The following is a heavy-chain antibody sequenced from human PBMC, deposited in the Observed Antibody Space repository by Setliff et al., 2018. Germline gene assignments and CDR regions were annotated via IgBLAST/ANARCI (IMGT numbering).Heavy chain of an antibody. Sequence: ASVKVSCKASGGTFSSYAISWVRQAPGQGLEWVGWINPNSGVTNYAQKFQGRVTMTRDTSINTAYMQLSGLTSDDTAVYYCARVLAADTYHDFWGQGTLVTVSS. V-gene: IGHV1-2*02. CDR1: GGTFSSYA. CDR2: INPNSGVT. CDR3: ARVLAADTYHDF. D-gene: IGHD3-3*02. J-gene: IGHJ4*02.